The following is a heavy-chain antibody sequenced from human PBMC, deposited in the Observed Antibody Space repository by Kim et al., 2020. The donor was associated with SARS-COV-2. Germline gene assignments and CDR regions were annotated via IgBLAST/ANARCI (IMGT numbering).Heavy chain of an antibody. D-gene: IGHD4-17*01. CDR2: IWYDGSNK. V-gene: IGHV3-33*01. J-gene: IGHJ4*02. CDR3: ARDDTVTGLVFDY. CDR1: GFIFSDYG. Sequence: GGSLRLSCAASGFIFSDYGMHWVRQAPGKGQEWVAVIWYDGSNKYYVDSVKGRFTITRENSKNTGYLQKNSLRAEDSGVYYCARDDTVTGLVFDYWGLGTRVTVSS.